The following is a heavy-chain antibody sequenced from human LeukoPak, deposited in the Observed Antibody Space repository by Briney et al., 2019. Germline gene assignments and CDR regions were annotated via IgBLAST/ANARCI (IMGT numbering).Heavy chain of an antibody. J-gene: IGHJ4*02. CDR1: GLTFSSYD. Sequence: GGSLRLSCAASGLTFSSYDMHWVRQATGKGLEWVSAVGTAGDTYYPGSVKGRFTISRENAKNSLYLQMNSLRAGDTAVYYCAGGRYSYVIDYWGQGTLVTVSS. CDR3: AGGRYSYVIDY. V-gene: IGHV3-13*01. D-gene: IGHD5-18*01. CDR2: VGTAGDT.